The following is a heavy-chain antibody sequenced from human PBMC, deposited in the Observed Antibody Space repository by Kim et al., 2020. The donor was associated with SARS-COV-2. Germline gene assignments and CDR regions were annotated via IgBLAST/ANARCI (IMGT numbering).Heavy chain of an antibody. Sequence: GGSLRLSCAASGFTFSSYAMHWVRQAPGKGLEWVAVISYDGSNKYYADSVKGRFTISRDNSKNTLYLQMNSLRAEDTAVYYCAGYGSGSYNNPYYYYGMEVWGQGTTVTVSS. J-gene: IGHJ6*02. CDR1: GFTFSSYA. CDR2: ISYDGSNK. CDR3: AGYGSGSYNNPYYYYGMEV. V-gene: IGHV3-30-3*01. D-gene: IGHD3-10*01.